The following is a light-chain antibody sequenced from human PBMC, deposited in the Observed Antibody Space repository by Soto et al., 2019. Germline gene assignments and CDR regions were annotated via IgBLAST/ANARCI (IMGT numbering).Light chain of an antibody. V-gene: IGLV2-23*01. CDR2: EGT. Sequence: QSVLTQPASVSGSPGQSITISCTGTSSDVGSYNLVSWFQQLPGKVPKLIIYEGTKRPSGVSDRFSGSKSGYTASLTISGLKAEDAADYYCFSYAGNSVYVFGTGTKV. CDR3: FSYAGNSVYV. J-gene: IGLJ1*01. CDR1: SSDVGSYNL.